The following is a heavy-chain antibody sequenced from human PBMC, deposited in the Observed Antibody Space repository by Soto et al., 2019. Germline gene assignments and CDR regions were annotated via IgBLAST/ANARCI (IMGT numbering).Heavy chain of an antibody. CDR3: ATWHLQEHAYDV. Sequence: GGSLRLSCAVSVLTFSGKKYVAWVRQAPGKGLEWVSGFYDLDGTYYADSLKGRFTTSGDSSRTIVYLQMNGLRPEDTAVYYCATWHLQEHAYDVWGQGTTVTVSS. CDR1: VLTFSGKKY. V-gene: IGHV3-53*01. D-gene: IGHD4-4*01. CDR2: FYDLDGT. J-gene: IGHJ3*01.